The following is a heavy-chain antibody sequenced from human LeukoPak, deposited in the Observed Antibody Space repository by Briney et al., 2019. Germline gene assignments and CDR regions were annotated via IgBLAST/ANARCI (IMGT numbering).Heavy chain of an antibody. V-gene: IGHV3-20*04. CDR3: ARVQRELMWYYFDY. Sequence: GGSLRLSCAASGFMSWVRQAPGKGLEWVSGINWNGGSTGYADSVKGRLTISRDNAKNSLYLQMNSLRVEDTALYYCARVQRELMWYYFDYWGQGTLVTVSS. CDR1: GF. J-gene: IGHJ4*02. CDR2: INWNGGST. D-gene: IGHD1-1*01.